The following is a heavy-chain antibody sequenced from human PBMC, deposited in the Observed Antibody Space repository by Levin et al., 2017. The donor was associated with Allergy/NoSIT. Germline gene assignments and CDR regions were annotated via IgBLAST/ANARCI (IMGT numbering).Heavy chain of an antibody. J-gene: IGHJ5*02. CDR3: VRLPTGYPNWFDP. V-gene: IGHV4-39*01. CDR2: FHYNGNT. Sequence: SETLSLTCTVSGGPMICGTNTWGWVRQTPGARLEFIGTFHYNGNTYYNPSLQSRVTVSVDASNNQFSLKVNSVIAADTGVYYCVRLPTGYPNWFDPWGLGTLVTVSS. D-gene: IGHD1-1*01. CDR1: GGPMICGTNT.